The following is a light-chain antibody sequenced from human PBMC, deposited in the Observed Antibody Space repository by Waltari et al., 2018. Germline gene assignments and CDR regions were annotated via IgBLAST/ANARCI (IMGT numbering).Light chain of an antibody. Sequence: IVLTLSPRPLSVSRGKRATLFCRPSHSLSVRHLAWYQQKPVQTPRLLIYGASNRATGIPDRFSGGGSGTDFTLTITSLEPEDFAVYSCQQCDASPVTFGQGTKVEIK. V-gene: IGKV3-20*01. J-gene: IGKJ1*01. CDR1: HSLSVRH. CDR2: GAS. CDR3: QQCDASPVT.